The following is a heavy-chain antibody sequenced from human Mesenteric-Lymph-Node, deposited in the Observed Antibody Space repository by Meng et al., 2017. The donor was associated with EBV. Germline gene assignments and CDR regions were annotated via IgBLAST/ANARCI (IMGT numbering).Heavy chain of an antibody. D-gene: IGHD2-2*01. CDR3: ARGVNPAY. V-gene: IGHV4-34*01. Sequence: QVQLQQWGAGRLKPSEPLSLPCAVYGGSFSGYYWTWIRQPPGKGLEWVGEINYRGSTNYNPSLKSRVTISVDTSKSQLYLKLSSVTAADTAVYYCARGVNPAYWGQGTLVTVSS. CDR1: GGSFSGYY. CDR2: INYRGST. J-gene: IGHJ4*02.